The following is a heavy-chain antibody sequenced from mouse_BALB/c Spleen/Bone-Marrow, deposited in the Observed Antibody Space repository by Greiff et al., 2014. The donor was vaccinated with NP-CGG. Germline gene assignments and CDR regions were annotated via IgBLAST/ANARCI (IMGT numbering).Heavy chain of an antibody. Sequence: EVKLVESGGDLVKPGGSLKLSCAASGFTFSSYGMSWVRQTPEKRLEWVATISGGGSYTYYPDSVKGRFTIARDNAKNNLYLQMSSLRSEDTALYYCARQAGGSGYFDYWGQGTTLTVSS. D-gene: IGHD1-1*01. CDR3: ARQAGGSGYFDY. J-gene: IGHJ2*01. CDR1: GFTFSSYG. CDR2: ISGGGSYT. V-gene: IGHV5-9-2*01.